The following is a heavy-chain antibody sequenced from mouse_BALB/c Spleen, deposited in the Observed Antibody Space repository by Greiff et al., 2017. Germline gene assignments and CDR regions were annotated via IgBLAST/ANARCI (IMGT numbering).Heavy chain of an antibody. D-gene: IGHD1-2*01. J-gene: IGHJ4*01. V-gene: IGHV2-2*02. CDR2: IWSGGST. CDR3: ARNNGYVRGMDY. Sequence: VKLMESGPGLVQPSQSLSITCTVSGFSLTSYGVHWVRQSPGKGLEWLGVIWSGGSTDYNAAFISRLSISKDNSKSQVFFKMNSLQANDTAIYYCARNNGYVRGMDYWGQGTSVTVSS. CDR1: GFSLTSYG.